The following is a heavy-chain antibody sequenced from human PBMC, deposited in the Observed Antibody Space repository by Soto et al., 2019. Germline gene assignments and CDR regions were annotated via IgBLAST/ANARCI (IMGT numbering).Heavy chain of an antibody. CDR2: ISTYNSDT. J-gene: IGHJ4*02. V-gene: IGHV1-18*01. CDR1: GYTFNSYG. Sequence: GASVKVSCKASGYTFNSYGISWVRQAPGQGLEWMGWISTYNSDTNYAHKFQDRVTMTTDTSTSTAYMELRSLRSDDTAVYYCAREYCSGGSCYGGDYWGQGTLVTVSS. D-gene: IGHD2-15*01. CDR3: AREYCSGGSCYGGDY.